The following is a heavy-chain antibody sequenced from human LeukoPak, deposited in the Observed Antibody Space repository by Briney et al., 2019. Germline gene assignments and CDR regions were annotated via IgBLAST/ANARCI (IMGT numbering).Heavy chain of an antibody. Sequence: GGSLRLSCAASTVTFSSYWMSWVRQAPGKGLEWVGFIRSKAYGGTTQYAASVKGRFTISRDDSKSIAYLQMNSLKTEDTAVYYCSRGGPPWYFDSWGQGSLVTVSS. CDR2: IRSKAYGGTT. CDR1: TVTFSSYW. V-gene: IGHV3-49*04. CDR3: SRGGPPWYFDS. J-gene: IGHJ4*02.